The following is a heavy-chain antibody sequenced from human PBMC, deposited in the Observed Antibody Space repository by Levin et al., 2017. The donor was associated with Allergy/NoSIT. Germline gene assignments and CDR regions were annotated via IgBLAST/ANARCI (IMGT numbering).Heavy chain of an antibody. Sequence: GESLKISCTASGFTFGDYAMSWFRQAPGKGLEWVGFIRSKAYGGTTEYAASVKGRFTISRDDSKSIAYLQMNSLKTEDTAVYYCTMSYDFWSGYLSGDYWGQGTLVTVSS. CDR3: TMSYDFWSGYLSGDY. J-gene: IGHJ4*02. CDR2: IRSKAYGGTT. V-gene: IGHV3-49*03. CDR1: GFTFGDYA. D-gene: IGHD3-3*01.